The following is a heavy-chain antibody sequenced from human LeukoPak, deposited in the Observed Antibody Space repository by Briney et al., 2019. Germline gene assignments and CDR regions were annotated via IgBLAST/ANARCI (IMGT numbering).Heavy chain of an antibody. CDR2: ISGGGRST. V-gene: IGHV3-23*01. J-gene: IGHJ4*02. CDR3: ARERYFDY. CDR1: GFAFSTCA. Sequence: GGSLRLSCAASGFAFSTCAMSWVRQAPGKGLEWVSTISGGGRSTDYADSVKGQFTISGDNSKNTLYLQMNSLRAEDTAVYYCARERYFDYWGQGTLVTVSS.